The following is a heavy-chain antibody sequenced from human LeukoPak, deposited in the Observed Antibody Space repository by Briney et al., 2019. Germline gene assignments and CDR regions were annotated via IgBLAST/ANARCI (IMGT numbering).Heavy chain of an antibody. CDR2: ISWNSGSI. J-gene: IGHJ4*02. V-gene: IGHV3-9*01. D-gene: IGHD6-19*01. CDR3: AKGIAVAAYFDY. CDR1: RFTFDDYA. Sequence: GGSLRLTCAASRFTFDDYAMHWVRQAPGKGLEWVSGISWNSGSIGYADSVKGRFTISRDNAKNSLYLQMNSLRAEDTALYYCAKGIAVAAYFDYWGQGTLVTVSS.